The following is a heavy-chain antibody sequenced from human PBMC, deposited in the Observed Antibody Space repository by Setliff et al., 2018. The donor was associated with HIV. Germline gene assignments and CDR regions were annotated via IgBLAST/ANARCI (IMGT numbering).Heavy chain of an antibody. CDR3: VNLLLTPATPSEAFDV. CDR1: GFGISPHC. CDR2: SRNRVDNYKT. J-gene: IGHJ3*01. V-gene: IGHV3-72*01. Sequence: PGGSLRLSCAASGFGISPHCMDWVRQAPGKGPEWVARSRNRVDNYKTEYAASVKGRFTVSRDNSKNTLYLHMTHLSDEDTAVYYCVNLLLTPATPSEAFDVWGQGTVVTVSS. D-gene: IGHD4-17*01.